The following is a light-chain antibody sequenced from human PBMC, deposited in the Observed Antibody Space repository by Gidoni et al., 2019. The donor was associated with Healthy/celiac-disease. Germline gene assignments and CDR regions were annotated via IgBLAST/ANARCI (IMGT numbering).Light chain of an antibody. V-gene: IGKV3-15*01. CDR2: GAS. CDR1: QSVSSS. Sequence: SPATLSVSPGERATLSCRASQSVSSSLAWYQQKPGQAPRLLIYGASTRATGIPARFSGSGSGTEFTLTISSLQSEDFAVYYCQQYNNWPPLTFGGGTKVEIK. CDR3: QQYNNWPPLT. J-gene: IGKJ4*01.